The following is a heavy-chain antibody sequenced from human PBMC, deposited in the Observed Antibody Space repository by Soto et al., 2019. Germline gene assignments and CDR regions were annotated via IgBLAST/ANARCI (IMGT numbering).Heavy chain of an antibody. Sequence: SGPTLVNPTQTLTLTCTFSGFSLSTSGVGVGWIRQPPGKALEWLALIYWNDDKRYSPSLKSRLTITKDTSKNQVVLTMSNMDPVDTATYYCAHTLLWFGGTNWFDPWGQGTLVTVSS. J-gene: IGHJ5*02. V-gene: IGHV2-5*01. CDR2: IYWNDDK. CDR1: GFSLSTSGVG. D-gene: IGHD3-10*01. CDR3: AHTLLWFGGTNWFDP.